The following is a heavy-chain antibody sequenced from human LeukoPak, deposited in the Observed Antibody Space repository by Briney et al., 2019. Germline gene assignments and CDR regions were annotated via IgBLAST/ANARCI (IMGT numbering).Heavy chain of an antibody. CDR3: AKLHNLNSDY. J-gene: IGHJ4*02. CDR1: GFTVSSNY. CDR2: IYSGGST. V-gene: IGHV3-53*01. Sequence: GGSLRLSCAASGFTVSSNYMSWVRQAPGKGLEWVSVIYSGGSTYYAGSVKGRFTISRDNSKNTLYLQMNSLRAEDTAVYYCAKLHNLNSDYWGQGTLVTVSS. D-gene: IGHD1-14*01.